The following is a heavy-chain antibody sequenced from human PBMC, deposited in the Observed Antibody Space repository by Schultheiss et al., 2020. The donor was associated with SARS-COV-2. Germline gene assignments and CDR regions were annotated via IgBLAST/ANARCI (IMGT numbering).Heavy chain of an antibody. CDR2: IYHSGST. CDR3: ARDRTRRYSSSCSDY. Sequence: SETLSLTCIVSGGSISSGGYYWSWIRQPPGKGLEWIGYIYHSGSTNYNPSLNSRVTISVNTSKNQFSLKLSSVTAADTAVYYCARDRTRRYSSSCSDYWGQGTLVTVSS. J-gene: IGHJ4*02. V-gene: IGHV4-61*08. CDR1: GGSISSGGYY. D-gene: IGHD6-13*01.